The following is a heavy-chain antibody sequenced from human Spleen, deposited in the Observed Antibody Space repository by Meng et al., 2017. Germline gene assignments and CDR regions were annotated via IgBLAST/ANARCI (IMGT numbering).Heavy chain of an antibody. CDR2: INHSGST. Sequence: VQSRQWGPGLLKPSATLSLTCVVSGGSFSDYYWSWIRQPPGKGLEWIGEINHSGSTNYNPSLESRATISVDTSQNNLSLKLSSVTAADTAVYYCARGSYVWGSYRYRRGWYYWGQGTLVTVSS. J-gene: IGHJ4*02. D-gene: IGHD3-16*02. V-gene: IGHV4-34*01. CDR3: ARGSYVWGSYRYRRGWYY. CDR1: GGSFSDYY.